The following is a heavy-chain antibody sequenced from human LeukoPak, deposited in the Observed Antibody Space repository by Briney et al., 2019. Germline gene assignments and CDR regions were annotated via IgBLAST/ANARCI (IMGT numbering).Heavy chain of an antibody. Sequence: PGGSLRLSCAASGFTFSNYWMSWVRQAPGKGLEWVANIKQDGSEKYYVGSVKGRFTTSRDNAKNSLYLQMNSLRAEDTAVYYCARDNNWSSDYWGQGTLVTVSS. D-gene: IGHD1-20*01. CDR1: GFTFSNYW. J-gene: IGHJ4*02. CDR2: IKQDGSEK. CDR3: ARDNNWSSDY. V-gene: IGHV3-7*03.